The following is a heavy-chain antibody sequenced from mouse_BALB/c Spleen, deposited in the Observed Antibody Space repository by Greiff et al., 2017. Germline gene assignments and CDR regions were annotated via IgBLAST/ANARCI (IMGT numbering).Heavy chain of an antibody. J-gene: IGHJ4*01. CDR2: ISYSGST. CDR3: ASEATRAMDY. V-gene: IGHV3-2*02. CDR1: GYSITSDYA. Sequence: EVQLQQSGPGLVKPSQSLSLTCTVTGYSITSDYAWNWIRQFPGNKLEWMGYISYSGSTSYNPSLKSRISITRDTSKNQFFLQLNSVTTEDTATYYCASEATRAMDYWGQGTSVTVSS.